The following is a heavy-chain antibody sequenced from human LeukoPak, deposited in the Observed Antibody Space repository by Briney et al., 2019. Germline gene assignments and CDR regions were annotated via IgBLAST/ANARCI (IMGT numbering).Heavy chain of an antibody. CDR2: INSDGSWT. J-gene: IGHJ4*02. CDR3: VSFYEAY. CDR1: GNYW. Sequence: GGSLRLSCAASGNYWMHWVRQAPGKGLVWVSHINSDGSWTSYADSVKGRFTISKDNAKNTVYLQMNNLRAEGTAVYYCVSFYEAYWGRGTLVTVSS. V-gene: IGHV3-74*01. D-gene: IGHD2/OR15-2a*01.